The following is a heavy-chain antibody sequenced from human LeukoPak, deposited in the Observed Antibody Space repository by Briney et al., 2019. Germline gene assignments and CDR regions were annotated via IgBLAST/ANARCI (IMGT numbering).Heavy chain of an antibody. CDR2: INPNSGDT. D-gene: IGHD2-2*01. J-gene: IGHJ4*02. CDR3: ARANPLYCSSTTCLFDY. Sequence: GASVKVSCKASGYTFTGYYMHWVRQPPGQGFEWMGWINPNSGDTNYAQKFQGRVTMTRDTSISTAHMELSRLRSDDTAVYYCARANPLYCSSTTCLFDYWGQGSLVTVSS. V-gene: IGHV1-2*02. CDR1: GYTFTGYY.